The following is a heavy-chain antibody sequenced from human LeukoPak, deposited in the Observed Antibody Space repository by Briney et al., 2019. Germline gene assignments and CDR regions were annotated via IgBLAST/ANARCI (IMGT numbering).Heavy chain of an antibody. CDR1: GFTFSSYS. J-gene: IGHJ4*02. CDR3: ARDLGWLPDY. CDR2: ISSSSSYI. V-gene: IGHV3-21*01. D-gene: IGHD3-9*01. Sequence: GGSLRLSCAASGFTFSSYSMNWVHQAPGKGLEWVSSISSSSSYIYYADSVKGRFTISRDNAKNSLYLQMNSLRAEDTAVYYCARDLGWLPDYWGQGTLVTVSS.